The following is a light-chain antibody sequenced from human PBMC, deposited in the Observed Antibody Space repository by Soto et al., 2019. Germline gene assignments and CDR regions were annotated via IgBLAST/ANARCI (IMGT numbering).Light chain of an antibody. Sequence: EIVLTQSPGTLSLSPGERATLSCRASQSVSSSYLAWYQQKPGQAPRLLIYGASSRATGITDRFSGSVSGTDFTLTISRLEPEDFSVYYCQQYGSSPPRTFGQGTKVEIK. CDR3: QQYGSSPPRT. J-gene: IGKJ1*01. CDR1: QSVSSSY. V-gene: IGKV3-20*01. CDR2: GAS.